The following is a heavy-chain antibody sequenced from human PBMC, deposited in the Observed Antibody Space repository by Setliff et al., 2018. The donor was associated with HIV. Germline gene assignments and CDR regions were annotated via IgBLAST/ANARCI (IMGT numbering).Heavy chain of an antibody. CDR1: RGSFSHYY. CDR2: INQERTT. D-gene: IGHD1-20*01. V-gene: IGHV4-34*01. J-gene: IGHJ2*01. CDR3: ARVRFNFDNVRCFDL. Sequence: SETLSLTCAVYRGSFSHYYWTWIRQSPGKGLEWIAEINQERTTFYNPSLKSRVTMSLDTSRNEVSLRLSSVTAADTAIYFCARVRFNFDNVRCFDLWGPGTLVTVSS.